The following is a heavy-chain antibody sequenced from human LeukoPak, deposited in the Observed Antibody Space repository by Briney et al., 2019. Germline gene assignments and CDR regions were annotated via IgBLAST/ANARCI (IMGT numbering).Heavy chain of an antibody. CDR3: ARDVSYDYVWGSFRFDP. J-gene: IGHJ5*02. CDR2: IYHSGST. CDR1: GGSISSSNW. Sequence: PSGTLSLTCAVSGGSISSSNWWSWVRQPPGKGLEWIGEIYHSGSTNYNPSLKSRVTISVDKSKNQFSLKLSSVTAADTAVYYCARDVSYDYVWGSFRFDPWGQGTLVTVSS. V-gene: IGHV4-4*02. D-gene: IGHD3-16*01.